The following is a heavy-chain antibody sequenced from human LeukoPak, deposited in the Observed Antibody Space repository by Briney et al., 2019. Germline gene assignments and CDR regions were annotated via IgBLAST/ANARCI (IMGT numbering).Heavy chain of an antibody. V-gene: IGHV3-7*01. CDR1: GGSFSGYY. J-gene: IGHJ6*03. CDR2: IKQDGSEK. D-gene: IGHD2-21*01. Sequence: ETLSLTCAVYGGSFSGYYWSWIRQPPGKGLEWVANIKQDGSEKYYVDSVKGRFTISRDNAKNSLYLQMNSLRAEDTAVYYCARAIVLYYMDVWGKGTTVTVSS. CDR3: ARAIVLYYMDV.